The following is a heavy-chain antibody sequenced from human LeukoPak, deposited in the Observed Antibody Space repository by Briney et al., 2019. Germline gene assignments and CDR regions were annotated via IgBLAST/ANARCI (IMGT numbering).Heavy chain of an antibody. CDR3: TTFGYNAYFDY. V-gene: IGHV3-15*01. Sequence: GGSLRLSCAASGFTFSNAWMSWVRQAPGKGLEWVGRIKSKTDGGTTEYTAPVKGRFTISRDDSRNTLYLQMNSLQTEDTAVYYCTTFGYNAYFDYWGQGTLVTVSS. J-gene: IGHJ4*02. D-gene: IGHD5-24*01. CDR2: IKSKTDGGTT. CDR1: GFTFSNAW.